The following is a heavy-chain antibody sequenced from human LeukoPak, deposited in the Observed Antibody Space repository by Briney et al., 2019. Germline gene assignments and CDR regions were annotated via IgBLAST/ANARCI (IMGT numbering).Heavy chain of an antibody. D-gene: IGHD5-12*01. Sequence: GASVKVSCKASGSTFSSYAISWVRQAPGQGLEWMGGIIPIFGTANYAQKFQGRVTITADESTSTAYMELSSLRSEDTAVYYCARDRGTATINWFDPWGQGTLVTVSS. J-gene: IGHJ5*02. V-gene: IGHV1-69*13. CDR2: IIPIFGTA. CDR3: ARDRGTATINWFDP. CDR1: GSTFSSYA.